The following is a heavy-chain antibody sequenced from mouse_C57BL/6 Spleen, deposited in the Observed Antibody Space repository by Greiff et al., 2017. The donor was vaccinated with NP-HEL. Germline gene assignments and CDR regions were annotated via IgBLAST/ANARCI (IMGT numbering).Heavy chain of an antibody. Sequence: QVQLQQPGAELVRPGSSVKLSCKASGYTFTSYWMHWVKQRPIQGLEWIGNIDPSDSETHYNQKFKDKATLTVDKSSSTAYMQLSSLTSEDSAVYYCARDYGSSYVFAYWGQVTLVTVSA. D-gene: IGHD1-1*01. CDR2: IDPSDSET. J-gene: IGHJ3*01. CDR3: ARDYGSSYVFAY. V-gene: IGHV1-52*01. CDR1: GYTFTSYW.